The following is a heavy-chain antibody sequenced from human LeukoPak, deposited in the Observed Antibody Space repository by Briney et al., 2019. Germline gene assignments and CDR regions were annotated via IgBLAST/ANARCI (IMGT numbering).Heavy chain of an antibody. J-gene: IGHJ5*02. Sequence: SSETLSLTCAVYGGSFSGYYWSWIRQPPGKGLEWIGSIYHSGSTYYNPSLKSRVTISVDTSKNQFSLKLSSVTAADAAVYYCARDRYNWNDVSWFDPWGQGTLVTVSS. CDR2: IYHSGST. V-gene: IGHV4-34*01. CDR3: ARDRYNWNDVSWFDP. D-gene: IGHD1-1*01. CDR1: GGSFSGYY.